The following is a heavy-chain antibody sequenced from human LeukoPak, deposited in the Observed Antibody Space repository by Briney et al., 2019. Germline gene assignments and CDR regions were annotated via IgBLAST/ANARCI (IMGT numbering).Heavy chain of an antibody. CDR3: AKDRGIAV. J-gene: IGHJ4*02. Sequence: GGSLRLSCAASGFTFSSYAMHWVRQAPGKGLEWVAVISYDGSNKYYADSVKGRFTISRDNSKNTLYLQMNSLRAEDTAVYYCAKDRGIAVWGQGTLVTVSS. CDR2: ISYDGSNK. D-gene: IGHD6-19*01. V-gene: IGHV3-30-3*01. CDR1: GFTFSSYA.